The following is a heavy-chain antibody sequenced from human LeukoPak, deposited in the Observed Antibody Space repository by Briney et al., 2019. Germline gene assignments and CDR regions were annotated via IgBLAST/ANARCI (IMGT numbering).Heavy chain of an antibody. CDR1: GFPFSDYW. J-gene: IGHJ4*02. CDR2: IKQDGSEE. CDR3: SRSLDY. V-gene: IGHV3-7*01. Sequence: GGSLRLSCAASGFPFSDYWMDWVRQALGKGMEWVANIKQDGSEEYYADSVKGRFTISRDNAKNSLYLQMNSLRAEDTAVYYCSRSLDYWGQGALVTVSS.